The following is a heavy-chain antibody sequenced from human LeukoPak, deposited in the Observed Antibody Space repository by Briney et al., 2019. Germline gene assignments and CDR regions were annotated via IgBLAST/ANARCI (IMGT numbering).Heavy chain of an antibody. CDR2: ISAYNGNT. D-gene: IGHD3-22*01. CDR1: GYTFTSYG. V-gene: IGHV1-18*03. J-gene: IGHJ4*02. Sequence: ASVKVSCKASGYTFTSYGISWVRQAPGQGLEWMGWISAYNGNTNYAQKLQGRVTMTTDTSTSTAYMELRSLRSEDMAVYYCARAPAYYYDSSGSLDYWGQGTLVTVSS. CDR3: ARAPAYYYDSSGSLDY.